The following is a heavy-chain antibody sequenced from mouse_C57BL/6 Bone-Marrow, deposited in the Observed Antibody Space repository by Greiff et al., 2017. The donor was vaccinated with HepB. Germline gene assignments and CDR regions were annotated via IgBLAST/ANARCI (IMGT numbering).Heavy chain of an antibody. D-gene: IGHD4-1*01. V-gene: IGHV6-3*01. J-gene: IGHJ2*01. CDR1: GFTFSNYW. CDR3: TGSCERGRGYYFDY. CDR2: IRLKSDNYAT. Sequence: EVKLVESGGGLVQPGGSMKLSCVASGFTFSNYWMNWVRQSPEKGLEWVAQIRLKSDNYATHYALSVKGRFTISRDDSTSSVYLQMNTLRAEAPGIYYGTGSCERGRGYYFDYWGKGTTLTVAS.